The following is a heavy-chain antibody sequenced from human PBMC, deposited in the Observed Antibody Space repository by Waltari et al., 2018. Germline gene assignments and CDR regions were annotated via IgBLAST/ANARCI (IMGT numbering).Heavy chain of an antibody. V-gene: IGHV3-15*02. J-gene: IGHJ4*02. D-gene: IGHD3-22*01. Sequence: EVQVVESGGTLVQPGGSLRLSCTASGFTFSNAWMNWVRQSPGKGLAWVGRIKSKTDGGTTDYAPPVKGRFTISRDDSKSTLFLQMSSLKTEDTAVYYCLTGPYYYDPTTYRTDFDYWGQGTLVTVSS. CDR2: IKSKTDGGTT. CDR1: GFTFSNAW. CDR3: LTGPYYYDPTTYRTDFDY.